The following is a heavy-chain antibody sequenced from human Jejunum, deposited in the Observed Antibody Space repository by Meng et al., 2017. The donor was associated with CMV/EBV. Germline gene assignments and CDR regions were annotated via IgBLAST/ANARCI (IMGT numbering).Heavy chain of an antibody. D-gene: IGHD2-2*01. J-gene: IGHJ5*02. CDR1: VLTFDTYS. CDR3: ARGRQSCNSISCHYNWFDP. CDR2: ISRSSNQM. V-gene: IGHV3-21*01. Sequence: EVQLVESGGGLVNPGGSLRLSCTASVLTFDTYSMNWVRQASGKGLEWVSSISRSSNQMYYADSVKGRFTISRENGKDSLYMQMNSLRAEDTAVYYCARGRQSCNSISCHYNWFDPWGQGTLVTVSS.